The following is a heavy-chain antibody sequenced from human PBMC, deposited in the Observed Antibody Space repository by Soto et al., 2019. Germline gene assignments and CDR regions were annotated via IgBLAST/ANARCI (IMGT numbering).Heavy chain of an antibody. Sequence: SLRLSCAASGFTFSSYAISWVRQAPGKGLEWVSAISGSGGSTYYADSVKGRFTISRDNSKNTLYLQMNSLRAEDTAVYYCAKAKRQWLVREGRGYGMDVWGQGTTVTVSS. CDR2: ISGSGGST. J-gene: IGHJ6*02. CDR3: AKAKRQWLVREGRGYGMDV. V-gene: IGHV3-23*01. CDR1: GFTFSSYA. D-gene: IGHD6-19*01.